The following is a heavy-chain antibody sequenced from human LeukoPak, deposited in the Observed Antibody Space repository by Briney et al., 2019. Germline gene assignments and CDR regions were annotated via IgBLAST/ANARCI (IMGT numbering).Heavy chain of an antibody. CDR3: ARDRGSFDAFDI. V-gene: IGHV4-59*12. D-gene: IGHD6-13*01. CDR2: IYYSGNT. CDR1: GGSISSYY. J-gene: IGHJ3*02. Sequence: KPSETLSLTCTVSGGSISSYYWSWIRQPPGKGLEWIGYIYYSGNTNYNPSLKSRVTISVDTSKNQFSLKMNSVTAADTAVYYCARDRGSFDAFDIWGQGTMVTVSS.